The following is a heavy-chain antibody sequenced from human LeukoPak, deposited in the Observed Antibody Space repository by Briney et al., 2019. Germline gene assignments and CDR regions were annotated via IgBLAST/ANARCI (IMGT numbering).Heavy chain of an antibody. CDR3: ARHITGYRGPYMDV. CDR2: IYYSGST. D-gene: IGHD1-14*01. CDR1: GGSISSSSYY. J-gene: IGHJ6*03. Sequence: PSETLSLTCTVSGGSISSSSYYWGWIRQPPGKGLEWIGSIYYSGSTYYNPSLKSRVTISVDTSKNQFSLKLSSVTTADTAVYYCARHITGYRGPYMDVWGKGTTVTVSS. V-gene: IGHV4-39*01.